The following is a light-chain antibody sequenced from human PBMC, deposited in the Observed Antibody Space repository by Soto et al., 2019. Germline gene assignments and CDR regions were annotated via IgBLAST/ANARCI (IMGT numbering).Light chain of an antibody. Sequence: EIVLTQSPGTLSLSPGERATLSCRASQSVTSSYLAWYQQKPGQAPRLLIYGASTRATGLPDRFSGSGSGTDFTITISRLEPEDFAVYYCQPYGNSPYTFGQGTKLEIK. J-gene: IGKJ2*01. V-gene: IGKV3-20*01. CDR3: QPYGNSPYT. CDR2: GAS. CDR1: QSVTSSY.